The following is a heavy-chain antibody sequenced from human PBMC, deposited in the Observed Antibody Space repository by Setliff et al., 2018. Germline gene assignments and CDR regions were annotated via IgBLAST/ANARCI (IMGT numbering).Heavy chain of an antibody. Sequence: SETLSLTCAVYGGSFSGYYWSWIRQPPGKGLEWIGEINHSGSTNYNPSPKSRVTISVDTSKNQFSLKLSSVTAADTAVHYCARAPRNFGVVINYYYYYYGMDVWGQGTTVTVSS. CDR3: ARAPRNFGVVINYYYYYYGMDV. CDR2: INHSGST. V-gene: IGHV4-34*01. J-gene: IGHJ6*02. D-gene: IGHD3-3*01. CDR1: GGSFSGYY.